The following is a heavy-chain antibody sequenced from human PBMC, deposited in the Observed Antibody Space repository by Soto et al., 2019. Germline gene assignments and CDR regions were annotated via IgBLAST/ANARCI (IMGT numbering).Heavy chain of an antibody. CDR3: ARGRYGDY. D-gene: IGHD1-1*01. CDR2: ISAHNGNT. V-gene: IGHV1-18*01. J-gene: IGHJ4*02. CDR1: GYAFTTYG. Sequence: QVHLVQSGAEVKTPGASVKVSCKGSGYAFTTYGITWVRQAPGQGLEWMGWISAHNGNTNYAQKLQGGVTVTRDTSTSTAYMELRSLRSDDTAVYYCARGRYGDYWGQGALVTVSS.